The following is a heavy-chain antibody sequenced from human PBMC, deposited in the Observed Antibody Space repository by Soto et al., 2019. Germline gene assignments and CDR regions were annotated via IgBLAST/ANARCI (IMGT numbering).Heavy chain of an antibody. J-gene: IGHJ4*02. Sequence: SETLSVTCPVAGGYISNYYCSWIRPPPGKGLEWIGYIYYSGSTNYNPSLKSRVTISVDTSKNQFSLKLSSVTAADTAVYYCATLNSDSSGWYDLDYWGQGTLVTVSS. CDR1: GGYISNYY. CDR2: IYYSGST. D-gene: IGHD6-19*01. V-gene: IGHV4-59*01. CDR3: ATLNSDSSGWYDLDY.